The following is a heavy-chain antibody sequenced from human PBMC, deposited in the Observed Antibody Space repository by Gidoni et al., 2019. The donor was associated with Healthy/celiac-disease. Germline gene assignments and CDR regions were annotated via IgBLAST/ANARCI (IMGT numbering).Heavy chain of an antibody. CDR2: ISYDGSNK. CDR1: GFTFSSYA. CDR3: ARGDYGDFYDLDY. V-gene: IGHV3-30*01. D-gene: IGHD4-17*01. Sequence: QVQLVESGGGVVQPGRSLRLSCAASGFTFSSYAMHWVRQAPGKGLEWVAVISYDGSNKYYADSVKGRFTISRDNSKNTLYLQMNSLRAEDTAVYYCARGDYGDFYDLDYWGQGTLVTVSS. J-gene: IGHJ4*02.